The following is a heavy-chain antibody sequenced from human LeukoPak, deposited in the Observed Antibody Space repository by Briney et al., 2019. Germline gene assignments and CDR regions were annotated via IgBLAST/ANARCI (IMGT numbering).Heavy chain of an antibody. J-gene: IGHJ3*02. Sequence: GGSLRLSCAASGFTVSSNYMSWVRKAPGKGLEWVSVIYSGGSTYYADSVKGRFTISRDNSKNTLYLQMNSLRAEDTAVYYCAKGRGVIYDAFDIWGQGTMVTVSS. CDR2: IYSGGST. V-gene: IGHV3-53*01. CDR1: GFTVSSNY. CDR3: AKGRGVIYDAFDI. D-gene: IGHD3-10*01.